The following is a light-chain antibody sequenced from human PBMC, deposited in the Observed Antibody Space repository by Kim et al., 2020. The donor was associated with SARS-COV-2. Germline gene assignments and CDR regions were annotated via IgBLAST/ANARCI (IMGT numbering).Light chain of an antibody. Sequence: EIVLTQSQATLSLSPGERATLSCRASQSVSSYLAWYQQKPGQAPRLLIYDASNRATGIPARFSGSGSGTDFTLTINSLEPEDFAVYYCHQRSNWPPLITFGGGTKVDIK. J-gene: IGKJ4*01. V-gene: IGKV3-11*01. CDR3: HQRSNWPPLIT. CDR2: DAS. CDR1: QSVSSY.